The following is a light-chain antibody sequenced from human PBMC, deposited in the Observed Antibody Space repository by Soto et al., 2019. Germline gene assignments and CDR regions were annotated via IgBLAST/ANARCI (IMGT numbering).Light chain of an antibody. CDR2: GTL. J-gene: IGKJ1*01. CDR3: QQFGTSPKT. CDR1: QSVGSRF. Sequence: PGARATLSCRASQSVGSRFLAWYQQKPGQAPRLLISGTLSRSTRIPDRFSGSGSGTDFTLTISRLEPEDFAVDYCQQFGTSPKTFGQGTKVDIK. V-gene: IGKV3-20*01.